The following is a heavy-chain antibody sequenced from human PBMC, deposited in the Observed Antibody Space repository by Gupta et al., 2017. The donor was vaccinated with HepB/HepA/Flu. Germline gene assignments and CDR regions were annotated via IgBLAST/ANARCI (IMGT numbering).Heavy chain of an antibody. V-gene: IGHV3-48*02. CDR3: ARGYDFWSGYSFDY. J-gene: IGHJ4*02. Sequence: GRFTISRDNAKNSLYLQMNSLRDEDTAVYYCARGYDFWSGYSFDYWGQGTPVTVSS. D-gene: IGHD3-3*01.